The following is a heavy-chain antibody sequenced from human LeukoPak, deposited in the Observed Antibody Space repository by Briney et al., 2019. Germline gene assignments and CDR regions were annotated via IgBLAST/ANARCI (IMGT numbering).Heavy chain of an antibody. CDR3: AREKRDTVVVHYYYYYYMDV. Sequence: SQTLSLTCAISGDSVSSNSAAWNWIRQSPSRGLEWLGRTYYRSKWYNDYAVSVKSRITINPDTSKNQFPLQLNSVTPEDTAVYYCAREKRDTVVVHYYYYYYMDVWGKGTTVTVSS. CDR2: TYYRSKWYN. CDR1: GDSVSSNSAA. J-gene: IGHJ6*03. D-gene: IGHD2-15*01. V-gene: IGHV6-1*01.